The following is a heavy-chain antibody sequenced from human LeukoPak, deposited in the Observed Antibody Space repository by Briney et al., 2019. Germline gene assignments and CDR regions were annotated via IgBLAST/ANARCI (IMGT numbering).Heavy chain of an antibody. CDR3: VRDFGYSPP. J-gene: IGHJ4*02. V-gene: IGHV3-7*03. CDR2: IRKDGGSAK. CDR1: GFTFLGYW. D-gene: IGHD2-15*01. Sequence: PGWSLILSCAASGFTFLGYWLSWIRPPPRNGPEWVAIIRKDGGSAKHYADSVKRRLTIPRDNAMTLLYLQMDSLRVDDTAVYYCVRDFGYSPPWGQGTQVTVSS.